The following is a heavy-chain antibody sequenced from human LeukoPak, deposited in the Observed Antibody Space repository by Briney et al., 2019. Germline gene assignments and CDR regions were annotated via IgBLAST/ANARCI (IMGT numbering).Heavy chain of an antibody. CDR1: GGSISSNNW. J-gene: IGHJ4*02. Sequence: SGTLSLTCAVSGGSISSNNWWSWVRQPPGKGLEWIGEIYHSGSTNYNPSLKSRVTISVDKSKNQFSLKLSSVTAADTAVYCCAGISRRYDYVWGSYRYTNFDYWGQGTLVTVSS. D-gene: IGHD3-16*02. CDR3: AGISRRYDYVWGSYRYTNFDY. CDR2: IYHSGST. V-gene: IGHV4-4*01.